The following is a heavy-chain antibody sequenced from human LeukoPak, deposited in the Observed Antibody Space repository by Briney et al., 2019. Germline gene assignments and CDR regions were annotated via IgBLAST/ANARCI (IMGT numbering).Heavy chain of an antibody. J-gene: IGHJ6*03. CDR3: ARGGIRSFGAARPAHYYYYYMDV. CDR2: IYYSGST. D-gene: IGHD6-6*01. V-gene: IGHV4-39*07. Sequence: NPSETLSLTCTVSGGSISSNSYYWGWIRQPPGKGLEWIGSIYYSGSTNYNPSLKSRVTISVDTSKNQFSLKLSSVTAADTAVYYCARGGIRSFGAARPAHYYYYYMDVWGKGTTVTVSS. CDR1: GGSISSNSYY.